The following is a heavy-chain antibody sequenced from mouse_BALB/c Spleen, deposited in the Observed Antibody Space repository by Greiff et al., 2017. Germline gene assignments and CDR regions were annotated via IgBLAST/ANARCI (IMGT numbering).Heavy chain of an antibody. CDR2: INPSNGGT. J-gene: IGHJ4*01. V-gene: IGHV1S81*02. CDR1: GYTFTSYY. CDR3: TRLGGNYVGAMDY. Sequence: QVQLQQSGAELVKPGASVKLSCKASGYTFTSYYMYWVKQRPGQGLEWIGEINPSNGGTNFNEKFKSKATLTVDKSSSTAYMQLSSLTSEDSAVYYCTRLGGNYVGAMDYWGQGTSVTVSS. D-gene: IGHD2-1*01.